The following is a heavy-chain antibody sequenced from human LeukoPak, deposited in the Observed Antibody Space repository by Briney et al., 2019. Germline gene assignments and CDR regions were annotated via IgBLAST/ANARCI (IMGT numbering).Heavy chain of an antibody. CDR1: GGTFSSYA. V-gene: IGHV1-69*01. CDR2: IIPIFGTA. Sequence: SVKVSCKASGGTFSSYAISWVRQAPGQGLEWMGGIIPIFGTANYAQKFQGRVTITADESTSTAYMELSSLRSEDTAVYYCARGSPAYYYDSSGYYFGVDGFDPWGQGTLVTVSS. J-gene: IGHJ5*02. D-gene: IGHD3-22*01. CDR3: ARGSPAYYYDSSGYYFGVDGFDP.